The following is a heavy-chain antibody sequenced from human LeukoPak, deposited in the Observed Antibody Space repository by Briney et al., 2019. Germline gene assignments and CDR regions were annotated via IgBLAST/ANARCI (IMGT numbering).Heavy chain of an antibody. J-gene: IGHJ4*02. CDR1: GFTFDDYA. CDR2: ISWNSGSI. D-gene: IGHD3-3*01. CDR3: AKGIGPQYYDFWSGYFDY. Sequence: GRSLRLSCAASGFTFDDYAMHWVRQAPGKGLEWVSDISWNSGSIGYADSVKGRFTISRDNAKNSLYLQMNSLRAEDMALYYCAKGIGPQYYDFWSGYFDYWGQGTLVTVSS. V-gene: IGHV3-9*03.